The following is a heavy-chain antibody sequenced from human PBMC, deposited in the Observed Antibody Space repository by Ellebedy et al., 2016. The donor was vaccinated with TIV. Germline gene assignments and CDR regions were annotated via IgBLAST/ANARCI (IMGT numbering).Heavy chain of an antibody. CDR2: INHSGST. CDR3: ARGYGSGRRSRY. V-gene: IGHV4-34*01. CDR1: GGSFSGYY. Sequence: GSLRLXXAVYGGSFSGYYWSWIRQPPGKGLEWIGEINHSGSTNYNPSLKSRVTISVDTSKNQFSLKLSSVTAADTAVYYCARGYGSGRRSRYWGQGTLVTVSS. D-gene: IGHD3-10*01. J-gene: IGHJ4*02.